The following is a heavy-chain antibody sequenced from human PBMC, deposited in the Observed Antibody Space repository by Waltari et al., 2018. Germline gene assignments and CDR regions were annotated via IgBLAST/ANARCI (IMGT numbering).Heavy chain of an antibody. D-gene: IGHD3-10*01. CDR3: AKDYLGSGSS. CDR1: GFTFSDRY. Sequence: EQLVESGGGLVQPGGSLTLSCVVSGFTFSDRYMDWVRQAPGKGLGWVGRSRNTGNRNPTECAASVRGRFTILRDDSKNSLYLQMNNLKTEDTAMYYCAKDYLGSGSSWGQGTLVTVSS. V-gene: IGHV3-72*01. J-gene: IGHJ5*02. CDR2: SRNTGNRNPT.